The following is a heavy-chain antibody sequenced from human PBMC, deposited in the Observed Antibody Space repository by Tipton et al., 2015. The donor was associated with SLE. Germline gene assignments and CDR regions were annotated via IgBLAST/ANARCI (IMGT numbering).Heavy chain of an antibody. CDR1: GAPISSYY. Sequence: TLSLTCTVSGAPISSYYWNWIRQPPGKGLEWIGEINHSGRSNYNPSLRSRVTISLDKSKNQFSLKVTSLTAADTAVYYCARDPGNGRSDYWGQGTLVAVSS. D-gene: IGHD4-23*01. CDR3: ARDPGNGRSDY. J-gene: IGHJ4*02. V-gene: IGHV4-34*01. CDR2: INHSGRS.